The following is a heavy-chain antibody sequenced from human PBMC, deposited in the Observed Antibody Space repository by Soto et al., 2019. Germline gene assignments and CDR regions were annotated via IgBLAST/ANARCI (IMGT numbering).Heavy chain of an antibody. Sequence: PGGSLRLSCAGSGFTFSRYAMNWVRQAPGKGLEWVSIISSRGDRTSYAESVKGRFTISRDDSKNTLFLHMNSLGAEDTAVYYCAKESGYSYGFQPNALDFWGPATSLTVFS. CDR3: AKESGYSYGFQPNALDF. D-gene: IGHD5-18*01. V-gene: IGHV3-23*01. CDR1: GFTFSRYA. CDR2: ISSRGDRT. J-gene: IGHJ6*02.